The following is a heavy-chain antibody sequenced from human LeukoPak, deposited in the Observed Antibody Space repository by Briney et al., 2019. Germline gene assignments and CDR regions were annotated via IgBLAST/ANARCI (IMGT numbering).Heavy chain of an antibody. CDR2: INSDGSST. Sequence: GGSLRLSCGASGFTFRSYWMHWVRQAPGRGLVGVSRINSDGSSTSYADSVKGRFTISRDNAKNTLYLQMNSLRAEDTAVYYCAKAVNFDWLPNDYWGQGTLVTVSS. CDR3: AKAVNFDWLPNDY. J-gene: IGHJ4*02. D-gene: IGHD3-9*01. CDR1: GFTFRSYW. V-gene: IGHV3-74*01.